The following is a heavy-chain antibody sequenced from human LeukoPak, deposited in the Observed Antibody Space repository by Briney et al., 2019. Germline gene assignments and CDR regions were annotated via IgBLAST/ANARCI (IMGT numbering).Heavy chain of an antibody. CDR3: AKDPRIQGYDCGTVLDY. V-gene: IGHV3-23*01. CDR1: GFTFSNYG. J-gene: IGHJ4*02. D-gene: IGHD1-26*01. CDR2: ISISGGST. Sequence: AGGSLRLSCAASGFTFSNYGMSWVRQAPGKGLEWLSGISISGGSTYYADSVKGRFTISRDNSKNTLYLQMNSPRAEDTAVYYCAKDPRIQGYDCGTVLDYWGQGTLVTVSS.